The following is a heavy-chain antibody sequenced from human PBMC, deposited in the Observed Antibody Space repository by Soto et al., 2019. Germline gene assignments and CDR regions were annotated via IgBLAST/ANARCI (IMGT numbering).Heavy chain of an antibody. V-gene: IGHV3-30-3*01. CDR1: GLIFSSFP. J-gene: IGHJ4*02. CDR2: VSKDGSDK. D-gene: IGHD2-21*02. CDR3: ARSYCGDNCALDY. Sequence: PGGSLRLSCAASGLIFSSFPMHWVRQAPGKGLEWVAVVSKDGSDKHYADSVKGRFTISRDNSENTLHLQMNSLRPEDTGVYFCARSYCGDNCALDYWGQGTPVTVSS.